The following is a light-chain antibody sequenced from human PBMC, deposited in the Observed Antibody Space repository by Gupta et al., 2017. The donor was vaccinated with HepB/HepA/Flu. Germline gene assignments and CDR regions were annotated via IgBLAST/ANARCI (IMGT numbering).Light chain of an antibody. CDR2: DVN. CDR1: SSDVGRYNY. J-gene: IGLJ2*01. CDR3: CSYGGSYDFVV. Sequence: QSALTQPRSVSGSPGQSVTISCTGTSSDVGRYNYVSWYQQHPGKAPTLMIYDVNKWPSGVPDRFSGSKSGNTASLTTSGLQAEDDADYYCCSYGGSYDFVVFGGGTKLTVL. V-gene: IGLV2-11*01.